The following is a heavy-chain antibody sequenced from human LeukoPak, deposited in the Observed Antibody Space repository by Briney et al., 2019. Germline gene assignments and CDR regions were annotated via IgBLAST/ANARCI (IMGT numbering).Heavy chain of an antibody. D-gene: IGHD2-2*01. CDR2: INSDNIV. J-gene: IGHJ3*02. V-gene: IGHV3-48*03. CDR3: ARAGYCSSTSCRDAFDI. Sequence: GGSLRLSCAGSGFSVGSFEMDWVRQAPGKGLEWVSYINSDNIVLYADSVKGRFTISRDRATNSVFLQMNSLRAEDTAVYYCARAGYCSSTSCRDAFDIWGQGTVVTVSS. CDR1: GFSVGSFE.